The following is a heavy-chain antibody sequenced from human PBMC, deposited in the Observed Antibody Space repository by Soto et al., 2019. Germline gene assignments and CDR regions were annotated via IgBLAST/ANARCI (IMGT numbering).Heavy chain of an antibody. D-gene: IGHD2-15*01. CDR3: ARGGDIVVVVAASGWAPWFDP. CDR2: MNPNSGNT. V-gene: IGHV1-8*01. CDR1: GYPFTSYD. J-gene: IGHJ5*02. Sequence: GGSVKVSYKASGYPFTSYDINLGRQATPQGLEWMGWMNPNSGNTAYAQKLQGRVTMTRNTSISTAYMELSSLRSEDTAVYYCARGGDIVVVVAASGWAPWFDPWGQGTMVTVSS.